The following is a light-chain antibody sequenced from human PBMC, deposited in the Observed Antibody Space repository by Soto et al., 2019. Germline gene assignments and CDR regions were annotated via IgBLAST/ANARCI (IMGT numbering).Light chain of an antibody. CDR2: STS. V-gene: IGKV3D-20*02. CDR1: QSVSSSY. CDR3: QQRSNWPPLT. J-gene: IGKJ4*01. Sequence: EIVLTQSPGTLSLSPGERATLSCRASQSVSSSYLAWYQQKLGQAPRLLIHSTSSRATGIPDRFSGSGSGTDFTLTISSLEPEDFAVYYCQQRSNWPPLTFGGGTKVDIK.